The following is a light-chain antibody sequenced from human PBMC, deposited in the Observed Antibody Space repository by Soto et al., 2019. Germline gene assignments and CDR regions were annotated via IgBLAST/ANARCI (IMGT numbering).Light chain of an antibody. CDR2: GAS. J-gene: IGKJ2*01. Sequence: EIVMTQSPATLSVSPGERATFSCRASQSVRNTLAWYQQIPGQAPRLLIYGASTRATGIPARFSGSGSGTEFTLTISSLQSEDFAVYYCQQYNDWPRTFGQGTKLEI. CDR3: QQYNDWPRT. V-gene: IGKV3D-15*01. CDR1: QSVRNT.